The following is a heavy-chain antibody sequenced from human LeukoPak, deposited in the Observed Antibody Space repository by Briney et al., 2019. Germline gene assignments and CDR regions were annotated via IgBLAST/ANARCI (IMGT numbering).Heavy chain of an antibody. CDR3: ATDGKLGYYDTSGFFPDY. J-gene: IGHJ4*02. D-gene: IGHD3-22*01. CDR1: GFTFSSYA. CDR2: ISYDGSNK. V-gene: IGHV3-30-3*01. Sequence: SGGSLRLSCAASGFTFSSYAMHWVRQAPGKGLEWVAVISYDGSNKYYADSVKGRFTISGDNSKNTLYLQMNGLRAADTAVYFCATDGKLGYYDTSGFFPDYWGQGTLVTVSS.